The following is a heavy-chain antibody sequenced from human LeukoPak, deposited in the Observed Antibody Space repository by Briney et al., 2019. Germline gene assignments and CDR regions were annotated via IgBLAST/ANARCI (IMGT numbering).Heavy chain of an antibody. CDR1: RYSVNSGYY. CDR3: ARRGDGYLIDY. V-gene: IGHV4-38-2*01. CDR2: IYHSGSS. Sequence: SETLSLTCAVSRYSVNSGYYWSWVRQPPRKGPAWIGYIYHSGSSYFNSALKSRVTISVDRSKNQFSLKLSSVTAADTAVYYCARRGDGYLIDYWGQGTLVTVSS. D-gene: IGHD5-24*01. J-gene: IGHJ4*02.